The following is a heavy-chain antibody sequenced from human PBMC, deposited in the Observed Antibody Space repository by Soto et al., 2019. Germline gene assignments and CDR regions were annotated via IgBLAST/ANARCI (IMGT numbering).Heavy chain of an antibody. CDR2: INHSGGT. D-gene: IGHD5-18*01. CDR3: ARDSSGPGYSYGKFDY. V-gene: IGHV4-34*01. Sequence: PSETLSLTCAVYGGSFSAYYWSWIRQPPGKGLEWIGEINHSGGTSYNPSLKSRVTISVDTSKSQFSLKLNSVTAADTAVYYCARDSSGPGYSYGKFDYWGQGALVTVSS. J-gene: IGHJ4*02. CDR1: GGSFSAYY.